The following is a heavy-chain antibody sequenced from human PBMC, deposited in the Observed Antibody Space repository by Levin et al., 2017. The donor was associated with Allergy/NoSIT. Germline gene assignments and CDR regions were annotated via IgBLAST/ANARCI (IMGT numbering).Heavy chain of an antibody. D-gene: IGHD2-2*01. CDR2: IISDGSTT. V-gene: IGHV3-74*01. CDR3: ARGGCSSTSCLDN. Sequence: GASVKVSCAASGFTFSSFYMHWVRQAPGKGLVWVSRIISDGSTTNYADSVRGRFTISRDNAKNMLYLQMNSLGAEDTALYYCARGGCSSTSCLDNWGQGTLVTVSS. CDR1: GFTFSSFY. J-gene: IGHJ4*02.